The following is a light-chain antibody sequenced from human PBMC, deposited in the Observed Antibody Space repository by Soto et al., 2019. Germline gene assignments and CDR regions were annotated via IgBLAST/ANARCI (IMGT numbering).Light chain of an antibody. CDR3: CSYAGSSTGV. J-gene: IGLJ2*01. CDR1: SSDVGSYNL. Sequence: QSALTQPASVSGSPGPSITLSCTGTSSDVGSYNLVSWYQQHPGKAPKLMIYEVSKRPSGVYNRFSGSKSGNTASLTISGLQAEDEADYYCCSYAGSSTGVFGGGTKVTVL. V-gene: IGLV2-23*02. CDR2: EVS.